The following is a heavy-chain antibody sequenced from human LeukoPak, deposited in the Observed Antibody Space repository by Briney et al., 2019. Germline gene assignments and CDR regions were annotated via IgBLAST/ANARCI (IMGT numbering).Heavy chain of an antibody. Sequence: GGSLRLSCAASGFTYSISWMHWLRQAPGKGLVWVSRISSDGGTTAYADSVKGRFTISRDNAKNSLFLQMNSLRAEDTAVYYCARDGSAWFDYWGQGALVTVSS. V-gene: IGHV3-74*01. CDR2: ISSDGGTT. CDR3: ARDGSAWFDY. CDR1: GFTYSISW. J-gene: IGHJ5*01. D-gene: IGHD6-25*01.